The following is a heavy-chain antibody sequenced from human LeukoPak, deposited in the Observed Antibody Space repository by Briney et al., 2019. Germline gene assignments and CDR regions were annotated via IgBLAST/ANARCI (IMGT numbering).Heavy chain of an antibody. CDR3: ARLLAGCPGGRCRAHFDY. Sequence: SEALSLTCSVSGDSLSGNYWSWMRQPPGKGLEWIGYIYYSGSTKYNPSLKSRVTMSVDTSKNQFSLNLRSVTAADTAVYYCARLLAGCPGGRCRAHFDYWGQGTLVTVSS. D-gene: IGHD2-15*01. V-gene: IGHV4-59*01. CDR1: GDSLSGNY. J-gene: IGHJ4*02. CDR2: IYYSGST.